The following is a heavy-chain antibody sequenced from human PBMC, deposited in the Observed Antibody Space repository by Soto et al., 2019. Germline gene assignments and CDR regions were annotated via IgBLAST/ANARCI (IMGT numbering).Heavy chain of an antibody. CDR3: TVTHEDRKWFDP. J-gene: IGHJ5*02. D-gene: IGHD2-21*02. CDR2: IYYSGST. CDR1: GGSISSGDYY. V-gene: IGHV4-61*08. Sequence: PSETLSLTCTVSGGSISSGDYYWSWIRQPPGKGLEWIGYIYYSGSTNYNPSLKSRVTISVDTSKNQFSLKLSSVTAADTAVYYCTVTHEDRKWFDPWGQGTLVTVSS.